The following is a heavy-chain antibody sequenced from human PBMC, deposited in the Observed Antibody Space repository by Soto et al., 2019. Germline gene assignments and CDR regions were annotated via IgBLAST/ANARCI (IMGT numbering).Heavy chain of an antibody. J-gene: IGHJ5*02. Sequence: ASVKVSCKASGYIFSANYIHWVRQAPGQGLEWLGWINPHSGATNYAQKFLGRVTMGADTSASTAYMDLARLKSDDTAVYYCVTDHALGFSKWFDPWGRGTLVTVSS. CDR3: VTDHALGFSKWFDP. CDR2: INPHSGAT. V-gene: IGHV1-2*02. CDR1: GYIFSANY. D-gene: IGHD3-10*01.